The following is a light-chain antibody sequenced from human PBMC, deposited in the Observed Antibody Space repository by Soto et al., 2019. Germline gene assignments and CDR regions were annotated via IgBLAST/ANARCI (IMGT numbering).Light chain of an antibody. V-gene: IGKV3-20*01. CDR1: QSVSSSY. CDR2: GAS. J-gene: IGKJ1*01. Sequence: EIVLTQSPGTLSLSPGARATLSCRASQSVSSSYLAWYQQKPGQAPRLLIYGASNRATGIPDRLSGSGSGTEFTLTISRLEPEDFAVYYCQQYGSSGTFGQGTKVDIK. CDR3: QQYGSSGT.